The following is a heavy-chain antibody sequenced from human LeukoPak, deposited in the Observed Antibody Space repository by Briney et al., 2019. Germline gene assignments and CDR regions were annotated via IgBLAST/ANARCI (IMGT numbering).Heavy chain of an antibody. D-gene: IGHD1-1*01. CDR2: VHPNSGST. V-gene: IGHV1-8*02. CDR3: ARGPRNVP. J-gene: IGHJ5*02. Sequence: EASVKVSCKASGYTFTGYYMHWVRQAAGQGLEWMGWVHPNSGSTAYAQKFQGRVTMTRDTSISTAYMELSGLRSDDTAVYFCARGPRNVPWGQGTLVSVSS. CDR1: GYTFTGYY.